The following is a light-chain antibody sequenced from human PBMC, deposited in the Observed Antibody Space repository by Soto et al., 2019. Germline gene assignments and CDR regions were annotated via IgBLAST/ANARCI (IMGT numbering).Light chain of an antibody. CDR1: QSVSSN. Sequence: EIVMTQSPATLSVSPGERATLSCRASQSVSSNLAWYQQKPGQAPRLLIYGASTRDNGVPARFSGSGSGTEFSLTISSLQSEDFGVFFCQQYDQWWTFGQGTKVEVK. CDR2: GAS. J-gene: IGKJ1*01. CDR3: QQYDQWWT. V-gene: IGKV3-15*01.